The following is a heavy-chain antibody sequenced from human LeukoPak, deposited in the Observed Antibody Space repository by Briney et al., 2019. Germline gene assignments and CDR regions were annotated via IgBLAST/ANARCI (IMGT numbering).Heavy chain of an antibody. D-gene: IGHD2-2*01. CDR1: GGTFSSYA. J-gene: IGHJ6*03. V-gene: IGHV1-2*02. Sequence: ASVKVSCKASGGTFSSYAISWVRQAPGQGLEWMGWINPNSGGTNYAQRFQGRVTMTRDTSISTGYMELSRLRSDDTAVYYCAGGGSPIFYYQLDVWGKGTTVTISS. CDR2: INPNSGGT. CDR3: AGGGSPIFYYQLDV.